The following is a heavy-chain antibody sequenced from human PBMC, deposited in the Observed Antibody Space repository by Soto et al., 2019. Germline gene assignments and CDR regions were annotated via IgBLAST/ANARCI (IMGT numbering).Heavy chain of an antibody. Sequence: QVQLVQSGAEVKKPGASVKVSCKASGYTFTSYDINWVRQATGQGLEWMGWMNPNSGNTGYAQKFQGRVTMTRNTSISTAYMELSSLRSEDTAVYYCARGGHCDSSGYYYACYYYYGMDVWGQGTTVTVSS. D-gene: IGHD3-22*01. CDR2: MNPNSGNT. CDR1: GYTFTSYD. V-gene: IGHV1-8*01. J-gene: IGHJ6*02. CDR3: ARGGHCDSSGYYYACYYYYGMDV.